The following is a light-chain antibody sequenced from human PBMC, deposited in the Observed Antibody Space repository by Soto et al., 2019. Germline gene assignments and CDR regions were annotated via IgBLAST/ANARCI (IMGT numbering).Light chain of an antibody. J-gene: IGLJ2*01. V-gene: IGLV2-14*01. CDR2: EVS. CDR1: SSDVGAYNY. Sequence: QSALTQPASVSGSPGQSITISCSGTSSDVGAYNYVSWYQHHPGKAPKLIIYEVSNRPSGVSNRFSGSKSGNTASLTISGLQAEDEADYYCSSYTSSITLVFGGGTKLTVL. CDR3: SSYTSSITLV.